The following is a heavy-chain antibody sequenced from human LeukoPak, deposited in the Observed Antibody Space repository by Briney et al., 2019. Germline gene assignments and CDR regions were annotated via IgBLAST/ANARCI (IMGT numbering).Heavy chain of an antibody. Sequence: GGSLRLSCAASGFTFSSYSMNWVRQAPGKGLEWVSYISSSSSTIYYADSVKGRFAISRDNAKNSLYLQMNSLRAEDTAVYYCAELGITMIGGVWGKGTTVTISS. CDR2: ISSSSSTI. J-gene: IGHJ6*04. V-gene: IGHV3-48*04. CDR3: AELGITMIGGV. CDR1: GFTFSSYS. D-gene: IGHD3-10*02.